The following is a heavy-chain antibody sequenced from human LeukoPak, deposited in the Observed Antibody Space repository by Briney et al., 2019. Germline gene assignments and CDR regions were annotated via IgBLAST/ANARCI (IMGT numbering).Heavy chain of an antibody. D-gene: IGHD3-3*01. CDR3: ARDSPHLWSDNHDAFDI. J-gene: IGHJ3*02. V-gene: IGHV4-38-2*02. CDR1: GYSISSGYY. CDR2: IYHSGST. Sequence: SETLSLTCTVSGYSISSGYYWGWIRQPPGKGLEWIGSIYHSGSTYYNPSLKSRVTISVDTSKNQFSLKLSSVTAADTAVYYCARDSPHLWSDNHDAFDIWGQGTMVTVSS.